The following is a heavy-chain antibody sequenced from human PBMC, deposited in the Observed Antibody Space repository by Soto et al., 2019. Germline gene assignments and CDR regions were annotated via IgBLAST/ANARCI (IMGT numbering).Heavy chain of an antibody. J-gene: IGHJ6*02. Sequence: EVQLVESGGGLGKTGGSLRLSCGASGFSFTNAWMSWVRQAPGKGLEWVGRIRSKTDGGTADYTAPVKGRFTISRDDSKNTVYLQMNSLKNEDTAVYYCTTVGPFGGVIIREGMDVWGQGTTVTVSS. CDR2: IRSKTDGGTA. CDR3: TTVGPFGGVIIREGMDV. D-gene: IGHD3-3*01. CDR1: GFSFTNAW. V-gene: IGHV3-15*01.